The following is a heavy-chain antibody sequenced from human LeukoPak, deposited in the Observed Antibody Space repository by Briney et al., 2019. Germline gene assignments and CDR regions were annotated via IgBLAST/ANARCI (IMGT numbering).Heavy chain of an antibody. J-gene: IGHJ4*02. D-gene: IGHD3-10*01. CDR1: GFTFSSYE. CDR3: ARTSITMVRGVHDY. CDR2: ISSSGSTI. Sequence: GGSLRLSCAASGFTFSSYEMNWVRQAPGKGLEWVSYISSSGSTIYYADSVKGRFTISRDNAKNSLYLQMNSLRAEDTAVYYCARTSITMVRGVHDYWGQGTLVTVSS. V-gene: IGHV3-48*03.